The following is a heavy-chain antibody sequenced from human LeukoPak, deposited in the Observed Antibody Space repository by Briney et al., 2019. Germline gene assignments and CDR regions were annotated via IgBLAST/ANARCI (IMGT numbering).Heavy chain of an antibody. Sequence: ASVKVSCKASGYTFTSYDINWVRQATGQGLEWMGWMNPNSGNTGYAQKFQGRATMTRNTSISTAYMELSSLRSEDTAVYYCARDWGEYQLLSLNYYYYMDVWGKGTTVTVSS. D-gene: IGHD2-2*01. CDR2: MNPNSGNT. CDR3: ARDWGEYQLLSLNYYYYMDV. J-gene: IGHJ6*03. V-gene: IGHV1-8*01. CDR1: GYTFTSYD.